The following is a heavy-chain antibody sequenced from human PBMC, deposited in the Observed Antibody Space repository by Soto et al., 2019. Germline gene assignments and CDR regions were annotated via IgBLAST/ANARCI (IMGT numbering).Heavy chain of an antibody. CDR3: ARFPSEKQWLVL. Sequence: GSLRLSCAASGFTFSDYYMSWIRQAPGKGLEWVSYISSSGSTIYYADSVKGRFTISRDNAKNSLYLQMNSLRAEDTAVYYCARFPSEKQWLVLWGQGTLVTVSS. J-gene: IGHJ4*02. CDR1: GFTFSDYY. V-gene: IGHV3-11*01. CDR2: ISSSGSTI. D-gene: IGHD6-19*01.